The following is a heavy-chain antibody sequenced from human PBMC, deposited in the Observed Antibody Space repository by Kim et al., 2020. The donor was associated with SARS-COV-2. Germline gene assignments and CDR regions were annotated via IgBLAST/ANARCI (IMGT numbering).Heavy chain of an antibody. CDR3: AKPIPPITMVRGVISGQYYYYGMDV. CDR1: GFTFSSYG. V-gene: IGHV3-30*18. D-gene: IGHD3-10*01. J-gene: IGHJ6*02. CDR2: ISYDGSNK. Sequence: GGSLRLSCAASGFTFSSYGMHWVRQAPGKGLEWVAVISYDGSNKYYADSVKGRFTISRDNSKNTLYLQMNSLRAEDTAVYYCAKPIPPITMVRGVISGQYYYYGMDVWGQGTTVTVSS.